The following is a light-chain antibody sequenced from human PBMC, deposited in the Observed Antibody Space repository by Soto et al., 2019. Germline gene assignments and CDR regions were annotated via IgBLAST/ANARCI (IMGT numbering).Light chain of an antibody. CDR3: QHRLNWPLT. V-gene: IGKV3-11*01. CDR2: DAS. J-gene: IGKJ4*01. Sequence: EIVLTQSPATLSLSPGERATLSCRASQSVSSYLAWYQQKPGQAPRLLIYDASNRATGIPPRFSGSGSGTDFTLTISSLEPEDFAVYYCQHRLNWPLTFGGGTKVEIK. CDR1: QSVSSY.